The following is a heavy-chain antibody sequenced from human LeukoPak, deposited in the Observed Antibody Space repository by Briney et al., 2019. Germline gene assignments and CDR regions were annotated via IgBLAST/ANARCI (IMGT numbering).Heavy chain of an antibody. CDR2: ISYDGSNK. CDR1: GFTFSSYA. Sequence: PGRSLRLSCAASGFTFSSYATHWVRQAPGKGLEWVAVISYDGSNKYYADSVKGRFTISRDNSKNTLYLQMNSLRAEDTAVYYCASVRGPYYFDYWGQGTLVTVSS. CDR3: ASVRGPYYFDY. J-gene: IGHJ4*02. D-gene: IGHD3-10*01. V-gene: IGHV3-30*04.